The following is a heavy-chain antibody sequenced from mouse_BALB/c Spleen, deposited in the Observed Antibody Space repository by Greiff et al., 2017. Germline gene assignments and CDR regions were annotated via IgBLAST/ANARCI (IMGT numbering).Heavy chain of an antibody. J-gene: IGHJ2*01. D-gene: IGHD4-1*01. Sequence: LVESGAELVRPGASVTLSCKASGYTFTDYEMHWVKQTPVHGLEWIGAIDPETGGTAYNQKFKGKATLTADKSSSTAYMELRSLTSEDSAVYYCTTGSFDYWGQGTTLTVSS. CDR1: GYTFTDYE. CDR2: IDPETGGT. V-gene: IGHV1-15*01. CDR3: TTGSFDY.